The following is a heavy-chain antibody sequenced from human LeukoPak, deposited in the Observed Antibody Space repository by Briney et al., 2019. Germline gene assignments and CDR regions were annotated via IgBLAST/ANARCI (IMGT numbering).Heavy chain of an antibody. J-gene: IGHJ6*03. V-gene: IGHV4-39*01. Sequence: SETLSLTCTVSGGSISSSSYYWGWIRQPPGKGLEWIGSIYYSGSTYYNPSLKSRVTISVDTSKNQFSLKLSSVTAADTAVYYCARPTPPIFGADYYYYMDVWGKGTTVTVSS. D-gene: IGHD3-3*01. CDR2: IYYSGST. CDR1: GGSISSSSYY. CDR3: ARPTPPIFGADYYYYMDV.